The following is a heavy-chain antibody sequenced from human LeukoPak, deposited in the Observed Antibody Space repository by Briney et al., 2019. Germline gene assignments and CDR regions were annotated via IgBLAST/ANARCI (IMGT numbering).Heavy chain of an antibody. D-gene: IGHD1-26*01. V-gene: IGHV3-23*01. CDR3: AKGAIVGSTPEAFDI. CDR2: ISGSGGST. J-gene: IGHJ3*02. Sequence: GSLRLSCVASGFTFSRHATSWVRQAPGKGLDWVSGISGSGGSTYYADSVKGRFTISRDNSKNTLYLQMNSLRAGDTAVYYCAKGAIVGSTPEAFDIWGLGTMVTVSS. CDR1: GFTFSRHA.